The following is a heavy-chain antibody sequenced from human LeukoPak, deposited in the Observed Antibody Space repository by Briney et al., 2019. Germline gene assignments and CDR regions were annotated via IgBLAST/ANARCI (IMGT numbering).Heavy chain of an antibody. V-gene: IGHV1-2*02. CDR2: INPKSGGA. Sequence: MPGGSLRLSCAASGFTFGAYGMHWVRQAPGQGLEWMGWINPKSGGAKYPQKFQGRVTMTRDTSISTAYMELSSLRSDDTAMYYCARFEDQGLLPAAFYWGQGTLVTVSS. D-gene: IGHD2-2*01. CDR3: ARFEDQGLLPAAFY. J-gene: IGHJ4*02. CDR1: GFTFGAYG.